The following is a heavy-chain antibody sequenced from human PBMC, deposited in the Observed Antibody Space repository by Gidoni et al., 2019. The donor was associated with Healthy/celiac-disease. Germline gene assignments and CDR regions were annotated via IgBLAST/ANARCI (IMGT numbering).Heavy chain of an antibody. CDR3: ARDPGFREYSGAWFDP. Sequence: QVQLVQSGAEVKKPGSSVKVSCKASGGTFRSYAISWVRQAPGQGLEWMGGIIPNFGTANYEQKFQGRVAITADESTSTAYMELSSLRSEDTAVYYCARDPGFREYSGAWFDPWGQGTLVTVSS. V-gene: IGHV1-69*01. CDR2: IIPNFGTA. CDR1: GGTFRSYA. D-gene: IGHD3-10*01. J-gene: IGHJ5*02.